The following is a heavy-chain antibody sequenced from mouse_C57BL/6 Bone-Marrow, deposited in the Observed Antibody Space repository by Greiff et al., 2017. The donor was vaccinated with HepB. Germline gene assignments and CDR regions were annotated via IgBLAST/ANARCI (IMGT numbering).Heavy chain of an antibody. CDR1: GYAFSSYW. CDR3: ARGGADYYGSSSWFAD. D-gene: IGHD1-1*01. J-gene: IGHJ3*01. Sequence: VKLQQSGAELVKPGASVKISCKASGYAFSSYWMNWVKQRPGKGLEWIGQIYPGDGDTNYNGKFKGKATLTADKSSSTAYMQLSSLTSEDSAVYFWARGGADYYGSSSWFADWGQGTLVTVSA. CDR2: IYPGDGDT. V-gene: IGHV1-80*01.